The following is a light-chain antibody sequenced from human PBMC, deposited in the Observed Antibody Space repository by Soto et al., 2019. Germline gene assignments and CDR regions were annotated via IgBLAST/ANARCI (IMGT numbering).Light chain of an antibody. CDR2: GAS. V-gene: IGKV3-15*01. J-gene: IGKJ1*01. CDR3: QQYDTWPRT. Sequence: EIVMTQSPASLSVPPGERATLSCRASQSVSSNFAWYLQKPGQAPRLLIYGASTRATAVPARFTASGSGTEFTLTISSLQSDGFGVYYCQQYDTWPRTFGQGTKVEIK. CDR1: QSVSSN.